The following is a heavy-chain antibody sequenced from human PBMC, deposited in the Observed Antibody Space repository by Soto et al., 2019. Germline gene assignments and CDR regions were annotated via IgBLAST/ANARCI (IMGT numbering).Heavy chain of an antibody. V-gene: IGHV1-3*01. Sequence: QVQLVKSGAEVKKPGASVKVSCKASGYTFTSYAMHWVRQAPGQRLEWMGWINAGNGNTKYSQKFQGRVTITRDTSARTAYMELSSLRSEDTAVYYCARGPGGPDGPGDYWGQGTLVTVSS. CDR3: ARGPGGPDGPGDY. D-gene: IGHD2-15*01. J-gene: IGHJ4*02. CDR2: INAGNGNT. CDR1: GYTFTSYA.